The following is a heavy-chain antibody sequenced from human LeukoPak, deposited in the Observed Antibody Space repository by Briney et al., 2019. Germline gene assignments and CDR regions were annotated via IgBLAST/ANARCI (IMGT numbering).Heavy chain of an antibody. V-gene: IGHV3-23*01. CDR3: AKEAGDYPRNRWFDS. D-gene: IGHD4-17*01. Sequence: GGSLRLSCAASGFTFRRYDMRWVRRAPGKGLEWVSAFCGSGGSTYYADSVKGRFTISRDNSKNTLYLQMNSLRAEDTAVYYCAKEAGDYPRNRWFDSWGQGTLVTVSS. J-gene: IGHJ5*01. CDR1: GFTFRRYD. CDR2: FCGSGGST.